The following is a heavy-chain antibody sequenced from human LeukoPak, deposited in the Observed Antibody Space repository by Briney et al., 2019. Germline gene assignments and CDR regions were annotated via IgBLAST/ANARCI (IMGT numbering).Heavy chain of an antibody. CDR2: IIPILGIA. CDR3: ARWVGATKGYYGMDV. J-gene: IGHJ6*02. Sequence: SVKVSFKASGGTFSSYAISWVRQAPGQGLEWMGRIIPILGIANYAQKFQGRVTITADKSTSTAYMELSSLRSEDTAVYYCARWVGATKGYYGMDVWGQGTTVTVSS. CDR1: GGTFSSYA. V-gene: IGHV1-69*04. D-gene: IGHD1-26*01.